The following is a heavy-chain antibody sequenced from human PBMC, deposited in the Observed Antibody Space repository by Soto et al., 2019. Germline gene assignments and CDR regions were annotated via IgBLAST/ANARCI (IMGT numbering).Heavy chain of an antibody. J-gene: IGHJ4*02. Sequence: LRLSCAASGFSFSGYGMNWVRQAPGKGLEWISYISSSGSLIYYADSLKGRFTISRDNAKNSLYLQMNSLRAEDTAVYYCATTVTTVDYWGQGTLVTVSS. V-gene: IGHV3-48*03. CDR2: ISSSGSLI. CDR3: ATTVTTVDY. CDR1: GFSFSGYG. D-gene: IGHD4-17*01.